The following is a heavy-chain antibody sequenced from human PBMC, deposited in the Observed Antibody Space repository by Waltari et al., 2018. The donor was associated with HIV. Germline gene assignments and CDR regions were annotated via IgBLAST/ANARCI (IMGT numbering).Heavy chain of an antibody. D-gene: IGHD2-2*01. J-gene: IGHJ4*02. V-gene: IGHV3-9*01. CDR3: AKGPTLTSPPTYFNY. Sequence: EVHLVESGGGLVQPGRSLRLSCAASGFTFDDYAMPWVRQTPGKGLEWVSGISWNSGSIGYADSVKVRFTISRDNAKNSLFLQMNSLRPEDTAFYYCAKGPTLTSPPTYFNYWGQGTLVTVSS. CDR2: ISWNSGSI. CDR1: GFTFDDYA.